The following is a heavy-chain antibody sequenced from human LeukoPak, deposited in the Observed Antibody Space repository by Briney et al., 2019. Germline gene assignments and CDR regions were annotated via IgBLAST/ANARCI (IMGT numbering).Heavy chain of an antibody. V-gene: IGHV3-23*01. CDR2: ISGSGGST. J-gene: IGHJ3*02. CDR3: AKTTHPTTTLDAFDI. CDR1: GFTFSSYA. Sequence: PGGSLRLSCAASGFTFSSYAMSWVRQAPGKGLEWVSAISGSGGSTYYADSVKGRFTISRDNSKNTLYLQVNSLRAEDTAVYYCAKTTHPTTTLDAFDIWGQGTMVTVSS. D-gene: IGHD4-11*01.